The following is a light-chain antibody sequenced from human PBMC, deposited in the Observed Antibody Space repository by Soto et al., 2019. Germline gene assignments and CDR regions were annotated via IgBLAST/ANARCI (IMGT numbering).Light chain of an antibody. J-gene: IGKJ4*01. CDR1: QSVSSY. CDR3: QQYGSSPLT. CDR2: GAS. Sequence: ERMMTQSPATLSVSPGDRATLSCWASQSVSSYLAWYQQKPGQAPRLLIYGASSRATGIPDRFSGSGSGTDFTLTISRLEPEDFAVYYCQQYGSSPLTFGGGTKVDIK. V-gene: IGKV3-20*01.